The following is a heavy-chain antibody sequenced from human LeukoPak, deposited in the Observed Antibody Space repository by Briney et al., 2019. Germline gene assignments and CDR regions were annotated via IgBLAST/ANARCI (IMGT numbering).Heavy chain of an antibody. CDR3: ARDLSYLRSVVTGVYNWFDP. CDR1: GYTFTSYG. V-gene: IGHV1-18*01. J-gene: IGHJ5*02. D-gene: IGHD2-21*02. Sequence: ASVKVSCKASGYTFTSYGISWVRQAPGQGLEWMGWISAYNDNTNYAQKLQGRVTMTTDTSTSTAYMELRSLRSDDTAVYYCARDLSYLRSVVTGVYNWFDPWGQGTLVTVSS. CDR2: ISAYNDNT.